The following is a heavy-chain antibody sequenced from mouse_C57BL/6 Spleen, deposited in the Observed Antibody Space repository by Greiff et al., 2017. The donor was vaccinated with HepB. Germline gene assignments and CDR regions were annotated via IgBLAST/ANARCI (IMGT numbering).Heavy chain of an antibody. D-gene: IGHD2-4*01. CDR1: GYTFTSSG. V-gene: IGHV1-81*01. CDR2: IYPRSGNT. CDR3: ARENYEVHYDFDY. J-gene: IGHJ2*01. Sequence: VQLQQSGAELARPGASVKLSCKASGYTFTSSGISWVKQRTGQGLEWIGEIYPRSGNTYYNEKFKGKATLTADKSYSTAYMELRSLTSEDSAVYFCARENYEVHYDFDYWGQGTTLTVSS.